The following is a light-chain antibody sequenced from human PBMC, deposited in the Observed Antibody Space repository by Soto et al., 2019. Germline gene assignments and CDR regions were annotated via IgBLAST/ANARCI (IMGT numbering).Light chain of an antibody. CDR3: SAWDNSRNGDV. V-gene: IGLV1-44*01. CDR2: TAG. J-gene: IGLJ1*01. Sequence: QSVLTQPLSASASPGQRVTITCSGGSSNIGSNTVAWYKHLPGTAPPRLIFTAGQRPSEVPGRFSGSKSGTTAALAISGLQSANEGDYYYSAWDNSRNGDVFGAGTKVTVL. CDR1: SSNIGSNT.